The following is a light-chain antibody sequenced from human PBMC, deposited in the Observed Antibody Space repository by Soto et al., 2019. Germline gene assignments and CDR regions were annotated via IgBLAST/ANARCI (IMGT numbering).Light chain of an antibody. CDR3: QQYGNSRLS. CDR2: GAS. Sequence: EIVLTQSPGTLSLSPGERATLSCRASQSVSSSSLAWYQQRRGQAPRLLIYGASSRATGIPDRFGASGSGTDFTLTISRLEPEDFAVYYCQQYGNSRLSFGGGTKVDIK. V-gene: IGKV3-20*01. J-gene: IGKJ4*01. CDR1: QSVSSSS.